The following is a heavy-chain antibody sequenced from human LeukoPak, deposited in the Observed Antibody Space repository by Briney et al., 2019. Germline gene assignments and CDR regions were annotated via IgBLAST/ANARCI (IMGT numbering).Heavy chain of an antibody. CDR3: ARVPRGAFDI. CDR2: IYYSGST. CDR1: GGSISSYY. J-gene: IGHJ3*02. V-gene: IGHV4-59*01. Sequence: SETLSLTCTVSGGSISSYYWSWIRQPPGKGLEWVGDIYYSGSTNYNPSLNSRVTISVDTSKNQFSLKLSSVTAADTAVYYCARVPRGAFDIWGQGTMVTVSS.